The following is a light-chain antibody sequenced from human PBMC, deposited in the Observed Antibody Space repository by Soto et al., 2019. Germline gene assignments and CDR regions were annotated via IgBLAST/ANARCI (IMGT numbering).Light chain of an antibody. CDR2: KAS. Sequence: DIQMTQSPSTLSASVGDRIIITCRASQSISDWLAWYQHKPGKAPKVLIYKASNLESGVPSRFSGSGSGIEFTLTISSLQPDDFATYYCQQYNSYSWTFGQGTKVEIK. J-gene: IGKJ1*01. CDR3: QQYNSYSWT. CDR1: QSISDW. V-gene: IGKV1-5*03.